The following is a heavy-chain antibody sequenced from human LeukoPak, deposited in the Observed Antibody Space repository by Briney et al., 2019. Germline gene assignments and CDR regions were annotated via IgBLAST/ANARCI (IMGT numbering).Heavy chain of an antibody. V-gene: IGHV4-34*01. CDR2: INHSGST. D-gene: IGHD2-15*01. J-gene: IGHJ4*02. Sequence: SETLSLTCAVYGGSFGGYYWSWIRQPPGKGLEWIGEINHSGSTNYNPSLKSRVTISVDTLKNQFSLKMSSVTAADTATYYCARGVVAATGYDYWGQGTLVTVSS. CDR1: GGSFGGYY. CDR3: ARGVVAATGYDY.